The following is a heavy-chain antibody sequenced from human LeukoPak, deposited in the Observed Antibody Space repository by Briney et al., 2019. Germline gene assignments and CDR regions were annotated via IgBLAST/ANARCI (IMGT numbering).Heavy chain of an antibody. V-gene: IGHV3-21*04. Sequence: PGGSLRLSCAASGFTFSSYSMNWVRQAPGKGLEWVSSISSSSSYIYYADSVKGRFTISRDNAKNSLYLQMNSLRAEDTALYYCAKGLETESRLDSWGQGTLVTVSS. CDR3: AKGLETESRLDS. J-gene: IGHJ4*02. CDR2: ISSSSSYI. D-gene: IGHD1-1*01. CDR1: GFTFSSYS.